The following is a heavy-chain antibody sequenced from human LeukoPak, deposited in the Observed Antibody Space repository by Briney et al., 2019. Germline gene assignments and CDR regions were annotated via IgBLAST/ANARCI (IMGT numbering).Heavy chain of an antibody. CDR1: GFAFSSYD. CDR3: TRGSVPGVTTIAS. J-gene: IGHJ4*02. V-gene: IGHV3-13*01. CDR2: FHADGET. Sequence: GGSLRLSCATSGFAFSSYDMHWVRQATGKGLEWVSAFHADGETFYSDSVRGRFTISRDNAKNSLNLQMNSLGVGDTAVYYCTRGSVPGVTTIASWGQGTLVTVSS. D-gene: IGHD4-17*01.